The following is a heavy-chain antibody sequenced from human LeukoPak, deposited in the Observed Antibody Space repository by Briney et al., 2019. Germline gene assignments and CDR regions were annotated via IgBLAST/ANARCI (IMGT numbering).Heavy chain of an antibody. Sequence: GGSLRLSCAASGFTFSSYWMSWVRQAPGKGLEWVAFINYDGTNTYYADSVKGRFTISRDNSKNTLYLQMNSLRAEDTAVYYCAKDRSPMIRGVFDYWGQGTLVTVSS. D-gene: IGHD3-10*01. J-gene: IGHJ4*02. CDR3: AKDRSPMIRGVFDY. CDR1: GFTFSSYW. V-gene: IGHV3-30*02. CDR2: INYDGTNT.